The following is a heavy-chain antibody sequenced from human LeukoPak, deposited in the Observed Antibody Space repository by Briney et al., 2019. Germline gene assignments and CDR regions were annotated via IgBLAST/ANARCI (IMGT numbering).Heavy chain of an antibody. Sequence: SETLSLTCTVSGGSISSSSYYWGWIRQPPGKGLEWIGSIYYSGSTYYNPSLKSRVTISVDTSKNQFSLKLSSVTAADTAVYYCASTRPYYYYMDVWGKGTTVTISS. D-gene: IGHD6-6*01. J-gene: IGHJ6*03. CDR3: ASTRPYYYYMDV. CDR2: IYYSGST. CDR1: GGSISSSSYY. V-gene: IGHV4-39*07.